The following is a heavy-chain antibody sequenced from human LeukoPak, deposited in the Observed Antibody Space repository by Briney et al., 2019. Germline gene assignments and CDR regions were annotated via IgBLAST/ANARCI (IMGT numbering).Heavy chain of an antibody. CDR2: INWNGGST. CDR1: GFTFDDYG. Sequence: GGSLRLSCAASGFTFDDYGMSWVRHAPGKGLEWVSGINWNGGSTVYADSVKGRFTISRDNAKNSLYMQMNSLRAEDTALYYCAREERYCSSTSCYDGFDPWGQGTLVTVSS. CDR3: AREERYCSSTSCYDGFDP. D-gene: IGHD2-2*01. J-gene: IGHJ5*02. V-gene: IGHV3-20*04.